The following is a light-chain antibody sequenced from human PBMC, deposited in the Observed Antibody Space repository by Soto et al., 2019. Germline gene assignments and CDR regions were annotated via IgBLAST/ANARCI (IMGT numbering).Light chain of an antibody. CDR2: DVS. CDR3: ISYTGSSTSDV. V-gene: IGLV2-14*01. CDR1: SSDVGSYDH. J-gene: IGLJ1*01. Sequence: QSALTQPASVSGSPGQSITISCSGTSSDVGSYDHVAWYQQFPGKTPKLMIYDVSNRPSVVSSRFSGYKSGNTASLTISGLQAEDEADYYCISYTGSSTSDVFGAGTKLTVL.